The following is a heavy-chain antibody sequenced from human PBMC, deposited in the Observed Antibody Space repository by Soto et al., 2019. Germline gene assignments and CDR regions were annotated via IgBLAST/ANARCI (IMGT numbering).Heavy chain of an antibody. CDR2: ISYDGSNK. CDR3: AKDRVILNWNYVSGMDV. J-gene: IGHJ6*02. CDR1: GFTFSSYG. V-gene: IGHV3-30*18. D-gene: IGHD1-7*01. Sequence: GGSLRLSCAASGFTFSSYGMHWVRQAPGKGLEWVAVISYDGSNKYYADSVKGRFTISRDNSKNTLSLQMNSLRAEDTAVYYCAKDRVILNWNYVSGMDVWGQGTTVTVSS.